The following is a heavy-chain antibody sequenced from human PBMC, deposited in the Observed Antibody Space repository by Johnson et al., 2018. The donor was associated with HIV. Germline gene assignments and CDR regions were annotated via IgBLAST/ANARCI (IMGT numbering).Heavy chain of an antibody. CDR1: GFTFNRYG. D-gene: IGHD3-9*01. J-gene: IGHJ3*02. V-gene: IGHV3-30-3*01. CDR2: ISYDGSNK. CDR3: ARGKSYDIYPAFDI. Sequence: QVQLVESGGGVVQPGRSLRLACVASGFTFNRYGLHWVRQAPGKGLEWVAVISYDGSNKYYADSVKGRFTISRDNSKNTLYLQMNSLRAEDTAVYYCARGKSYDIYPAFDIWGQGTMVTVSS.